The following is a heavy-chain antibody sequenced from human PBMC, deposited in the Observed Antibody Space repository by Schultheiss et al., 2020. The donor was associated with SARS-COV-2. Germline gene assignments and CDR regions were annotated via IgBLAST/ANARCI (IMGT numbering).Heavy chain of an antibody. J-gene: IGHJ4*02. CDR2: ISGGST. CDR1: EFLFRGYW. Sequence: GGSLRLSCAVPEFLFRGYWMHWVRQAPGGGLVWVSSISGGSTYYADSRKGRFTISRDNSKNTLHLQMNSLRAEDTAVYYCASPGWAYCGGDCPTSYFDYWGQGTLVTVSS. CDR3: ASPGWAYCGGDCPTSYFDY. V-gene: IGHV3-38-3*01. D-gene: IGHD2-21*01.